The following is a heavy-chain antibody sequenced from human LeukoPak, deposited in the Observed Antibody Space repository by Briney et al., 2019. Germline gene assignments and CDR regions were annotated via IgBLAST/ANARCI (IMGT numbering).Heavy chain of an antibody. CDR2: ISGSGGST. J-gene: IGHJ4*02. CDR3: AKDSAYNWNYVDY. Sequence: PGGSLRLSCTASGFTFSSYGMSWVRQAPGKGLDWVSAISGSGGSTYYADSVKGRFSISRDNSKNTLYLQMNSLRADDTALYYCAKDSAYNWNYVDYWGQGTLVTVSS. CDR1: GFTFSSYG. D-gene: IGHD1-20*01. V-gene: IGHV3-23*01.